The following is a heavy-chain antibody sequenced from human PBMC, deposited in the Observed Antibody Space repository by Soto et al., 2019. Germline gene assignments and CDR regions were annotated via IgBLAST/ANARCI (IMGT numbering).Heavy chain of an antibody. CDR3: ARQYSEDIVVVIPWFDP. CDR1: GGSISSSSYY. D-gene: IGHD2-15*01. V-gene: IGHV4-39*01. Sequence: SETLSLTCTVSGGSISSSSYYWGWIRQPPGKGLEWIGSIYYSGSTYYNPSLKSRVTISVDTSKNQFSLKLSSVTAADTAVYYCARQYSEDIVVVIPWFDPWGQGTLVTVSS. J-gene: IGHJ5*02. CDR2: IYYSGST.